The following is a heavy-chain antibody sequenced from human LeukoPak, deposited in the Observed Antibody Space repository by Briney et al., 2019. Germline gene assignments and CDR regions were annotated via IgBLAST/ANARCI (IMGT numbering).Heavy chain of an antibody. D-gene: IGHD5-12*01. CDR2: INPNSGGT. CDR1: GYTFTGYY. J-gene: IGHJ5*02. Sequence: ASVKVSCKASGYTFTGYYMHWVRQAPGQGLEWMGWINPNSGGTNYAQKFQGRVTMARDTSISTAYMELSRLRSDDTAVYYCARGTLVHIVADDWFDPWGQGTLVTVSS. CDR3: ARGTLVHIVADDWFDP. V-gene: IGHV1-2*02.